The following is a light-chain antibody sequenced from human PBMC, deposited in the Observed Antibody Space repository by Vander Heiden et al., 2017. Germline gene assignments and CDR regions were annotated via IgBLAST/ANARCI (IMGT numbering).Light chain of an antibody. CDR3: CSYAGTYTWV. V-gene: IGLV2-11*01. J-gene: IGLJ3*02. Sequence: QSALTQPRSVSGSPGQSVTISCTGTSSDVGAYNYVSWYQQHPGKAPKVMIYDVNKRPSGVPDRFSGSKSGNTASLTVSGLQAEDEADDYCCSYAGTYTWVFGGGTKLNVL. CDR2: DVN. CDR1: SSDVGAYNY.